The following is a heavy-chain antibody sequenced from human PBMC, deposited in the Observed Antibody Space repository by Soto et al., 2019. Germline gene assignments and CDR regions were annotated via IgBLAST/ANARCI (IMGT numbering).Heavy chain of an antibody. D-gene: IGHD4-17*01. CDR2: IIPALGTA. J-gene: IGHJ2*01. CDR3: ARPDFGDYWYFDL. Sequence: QDQLVQSGAEVKKPGSSVKVSCKASGGTFSSHTFSWVRQAPGQGLEWMGRIIPALGTATYAQKLQGRVTITADESATTVSMELNSLRSEDTAVYYCARPDFGDYWYFDLWGRGTLVTVSS. CDR1: GGTFSSHT. V-gene: IGHV1-69*08.